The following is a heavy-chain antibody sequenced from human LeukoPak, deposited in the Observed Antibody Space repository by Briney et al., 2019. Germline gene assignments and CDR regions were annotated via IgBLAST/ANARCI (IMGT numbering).Heavy chain of an antibody. CDR2: ISYDGSNK. Sequence: GGSLRLSCAASGFTFSSYGMHGVRQAPGKGLEWVALISYDGSNKYYADSAKGRFTISRDNSKNTLHLQMNSLRAEDTAVYYCAKDTDTCPFRDWGQGTLVTVS. D-gene: IGHD2-8*02. J-gene: IGHJ4*02. V-gene: IGHV3-30*18. CDR3: AKDTDTCPFRD. CDR1: GFTFSSYG.